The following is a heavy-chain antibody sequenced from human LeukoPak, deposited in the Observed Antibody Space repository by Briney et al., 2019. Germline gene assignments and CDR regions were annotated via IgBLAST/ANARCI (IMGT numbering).Heavy chain of an antibody. D-gene: IGHD3-22*01. CDR2: ITGGSDST. J-gene: IGHJ4*02. Sequence: PGGSLRLSCAASGFTFSSYVMSWDRQAPGKGLEWVSAITGGSDSTYYVDSVKGRFTISRDNSKNTLFLQMISLRAEDTALYYCVGTVLVAGSDYYFASWGQGTLVTVSS. CDR1: GFTFSSYV. V-gene: IGHV3-23*01. CDR3: VGTVLVAGSDYYFAS.